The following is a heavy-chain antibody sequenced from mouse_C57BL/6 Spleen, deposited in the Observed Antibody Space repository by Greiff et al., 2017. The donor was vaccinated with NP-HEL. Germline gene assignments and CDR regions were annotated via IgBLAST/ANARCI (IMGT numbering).Heavy chain of an antibody. Sequence: QVQLQQPGAELVRPGSSVKLSCKASGYTFTSYWMHWVKQRPIQGLEWIGNIDPSDSETHYNQKFKDKATLTVDKSSSTAYMQLSSLTSEDSAVYYCARESIYYYGSVDYWGQGTTLTVSS. CDR3: ARESIYYYGSVDY. D-gene: IGHD1-1*01. J-gene: IGHJ2*01. CDR1: GYTFTSYW. V-gene: IGHV1-52*01. CDR2: IDPSDSET.